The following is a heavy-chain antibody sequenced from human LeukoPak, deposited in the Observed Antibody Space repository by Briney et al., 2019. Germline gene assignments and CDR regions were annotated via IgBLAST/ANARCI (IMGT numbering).Heavy chain of an antibody. CDR1: GFTFSNYA. Sequence: PGRSLRLSCAASGFTFSNYAMNWVRQAPGKGLEWVSAISTNGGATYYADSVKGRLTISRDNSKNILYLQIDSLRPEDTAVYYCARPPTMTTWVVDSWGQGTLITVSS. CDR2: ISTNGGAT. J-gene: IGHJ4*02. D-gene: IGHD4-17*01. V-gene: IGHV3-23*01. CDR3: ARPPTMTTWVVDS.